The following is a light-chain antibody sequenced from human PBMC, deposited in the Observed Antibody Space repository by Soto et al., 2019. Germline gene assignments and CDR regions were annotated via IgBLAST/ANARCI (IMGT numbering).Light chain of an antibody. CDR1: QSVSSN. V-gene: IGKV3-15*01. CDR2: GAS. CDR3: QQYNNWPFT. J-gene: IGKJ4*01. Sequence: EIVMAQSPATLSVSPGERATLSCRASQSVSSNLAWYQQKPGQAPRLLIYGASTRATGFPARFSGSGSGTEFTLTISSLQSEDFAVYYCQQYNNWPFTFGGGTKVEIK.